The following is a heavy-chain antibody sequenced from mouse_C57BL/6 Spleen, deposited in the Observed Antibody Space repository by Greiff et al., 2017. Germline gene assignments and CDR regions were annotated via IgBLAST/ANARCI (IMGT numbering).Heavy chain of an antibody. CDR3: ARKKAWFAY. CDR2: INPSTGGT. CDR1: GYSFTGYY. V-gene: IGHV1-42*01. J-gene: IGHJ3*01. Sequence: VQLMESGPELVKPGASVKISCKASGYSFTGYYMNWVKQSPEKSLEWIGEINPSTGGTTYNQKFKAKATLTVDKSSSTAYMQLKSLTSEDSAVYYCARKKAWFAYWGQGTLVTVSA.